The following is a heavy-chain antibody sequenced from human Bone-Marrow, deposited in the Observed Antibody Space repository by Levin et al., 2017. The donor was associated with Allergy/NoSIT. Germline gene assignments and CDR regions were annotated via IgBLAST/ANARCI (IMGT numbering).Heavy chain of an antibody. V-gene: IGHV3-33*01. Sequence: GGSLRLSCAASGFTFSSYGMNWVRQAPGKGLEWVAFIWFDGTKEYYTDSVRGRFTISRDNSKNTVHLQMNSLRDEETAVYYCARGGSRAFYYYGIDVWGQGTTVTVSS. J-gene: IGHJ6*02. CDR2: IWFDGTKE. CDR1: GFTFSSYG. D-gene: IGHD5-12*01. CDR3: ARGGSRAFYYYGIDV.